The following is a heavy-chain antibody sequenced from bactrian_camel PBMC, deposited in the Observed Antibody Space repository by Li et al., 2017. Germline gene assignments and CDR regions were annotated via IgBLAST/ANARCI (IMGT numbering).Heavy chain of an antibody. V-gene: IGHV3S1*01. J-gene: IGHJ4*01. CDR3: TVRPNSAEDNY. Sequence: HVQLVESGGGSVQTGGSLRLSCAASGFTFNGYWMYWVRQAPGKGLEWISSISSDSWTYYSDSAKARFTISRDNTKGTVYLQLNSLKIEDTAIYYCTVRPNSAEDNYWGQGTQVTVS. CDR1: GFTFNGYW. CDR2: ISSDSWT.